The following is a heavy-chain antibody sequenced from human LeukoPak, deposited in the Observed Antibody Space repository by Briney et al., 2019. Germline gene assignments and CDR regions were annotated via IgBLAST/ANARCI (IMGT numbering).Heavy chain of an antibody. Sequence: SETLSLTCTVSGGSISSGSYYWSWIRQPAGKGLEWIGRIYTSGSTNYNPSLKSRVTISVDTSKNQFSLKLSSVTAADTAVYYCARGWYQLLFGNDAFEIWGQGTMVTVSS. D-gene: IGHD2-2*01. V-gene: IGHV4-61*02. CDR1: GGSISSGSYY. CDR3: ARGWYQLLFGNDAFEI. J-gene: IGHJ3*02. CDR2: IYTSGST.